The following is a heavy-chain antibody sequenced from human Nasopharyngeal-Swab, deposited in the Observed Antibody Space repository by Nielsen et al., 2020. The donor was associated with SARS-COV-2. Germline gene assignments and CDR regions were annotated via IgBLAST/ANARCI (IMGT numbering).Heavy chain of an antibody. CDR2: INHSGST. CDR1: GGSFSGYY. CDR3: AREFVTMVREVISHYYYYGMDV. V-gene: IGHV4-34*01. J-gene: IGHJ6*02. D-gene: IGHD3-10*01. Sequence: SETLSLTCAVYGGSFSGYYWSWIRQPPGKGLEWIGEINHSGSTNYNPSLKSRVTISVDTSKNQFSLKLSSVTAADTAVYYCAREFVTMVREVISHYYYYGMDVWGQGTTVTVSS.